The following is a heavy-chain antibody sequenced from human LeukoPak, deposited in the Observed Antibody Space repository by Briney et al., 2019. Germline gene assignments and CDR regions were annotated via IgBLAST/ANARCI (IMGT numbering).Heavy chain of an antibody. J-gene: IGHJ4*02. Sequence: PSETLSLTCTVSGDSISSYYWSWIRQPPGKGLEWIGYIFHTGHTNYNPSLKSRVTISINTSTNQFSLKLSSVTAADTAVYYCARHSNGHLFDNWGQGTLVTVSS. D-gene: IGHD5-18*01. CDR1: GDSISSYY. V-gene: IGHV4-59*01. CDR3: ARHSNGHLFDN. CDR2: IFHTGHT.